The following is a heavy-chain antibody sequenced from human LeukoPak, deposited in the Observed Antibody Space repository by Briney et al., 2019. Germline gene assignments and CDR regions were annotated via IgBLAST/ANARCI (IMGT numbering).Heavy chain of an antibody. CDR2: INSDGSST. V-gene: IGHV3-74*01. D-gene: IGHD1-1*01. Sequence: GGSLRLSCAASGFSLSSYWVHWVRQAPGKGLVWVSRINSDGSSTNYADSVKGRFTISRDNAKNTLYLQMNSLTADDTAIYYCAKATGTLGNWGQGTLVTVSS. CDR3: AKATGTLGN. CDR1: GFSLSSYW. J-gene: IGHJ4*02.